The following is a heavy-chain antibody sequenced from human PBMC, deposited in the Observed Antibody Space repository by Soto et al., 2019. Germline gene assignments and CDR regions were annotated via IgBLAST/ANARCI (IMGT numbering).Heavy chain of an antibody. V-gene: IGHV3-11*05. J-gene: IGHJ6*02. CDR3: ARGASGGSGWNYYYYYGMDV. CDR2: ISSSSSYT. CDR1: GFTLGDYY. D-gene: IGHD6-19*01. Sequence: QVQLVESGGGLVKPGGSLRLSCAASGFTLGDYYMSWIRQAPGKGLEWVSYISSSSSYTDYADSVKGRFTISRDNAKNSLYLQMNSLRAEDTAVYYCARGASGGSGWNYYYYYGMDVWGQGTTVTVSS.